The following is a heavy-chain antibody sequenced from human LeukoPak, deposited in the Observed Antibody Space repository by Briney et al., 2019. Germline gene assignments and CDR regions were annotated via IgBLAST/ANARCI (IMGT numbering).Heavy chain of an antibody. CDR3: ASLFGGVIDY. V-gene: IGHV4-59*01. CDR2: IYYSGST. CDR1: GGSISSYY. D-gene: IGHD3-16*01. Sequence: PSETLSLTCTVSGGSISSYYWSWIRQPPGKGLECIGYIYYSGSTNYNPSLKSRVTISVDTSKNQFSLKLSSVTAADTAVYYCASLFGGVIDYWGQGTLVTVSS. J-gene: IGHJ4*02.